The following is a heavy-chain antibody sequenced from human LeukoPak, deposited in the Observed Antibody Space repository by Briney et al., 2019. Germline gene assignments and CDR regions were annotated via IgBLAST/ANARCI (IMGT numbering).Heavy chain of an antibody. CDR3: ARDVDSSSSGFDY. CDR2: IYPGDSDT. Sequence: GESLKISCQGSGYSFTSYWIGWVRPMPGKGLEWMGIIYPGDSDTRYSPSFQGQVTISADKSISTAYLQWSSLKASDTAMYYCARDVDSSSSGFDYWGQGTLVTVSS. J-gene: IGHJ4*02. D-gene: IGHD6-6*01. CDR1: GYSFTSYW. V-gene: IGHV5-51*01.